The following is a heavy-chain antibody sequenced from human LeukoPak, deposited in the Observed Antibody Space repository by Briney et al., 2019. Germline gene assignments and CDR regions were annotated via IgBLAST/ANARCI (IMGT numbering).Heavy chain of an antibody. CDR3: ANADTEDFFDS. D-gene: IGHD2-8*01. J-gene: IGHJ4*02. CDR2: IYHDETT. Sequence: SETLSLTCAVSGSSLSSDYYWAWVRQPPGKGLEGVGSIYHDETTYYNPSLKSRVAISLVTSKKQFSLMLASVTAADTAIYYCANADTEDFFDSWGQGVLVTVSS. CDR1: GSSLSSDYY. V-gene: IGHV4-38-2*01.